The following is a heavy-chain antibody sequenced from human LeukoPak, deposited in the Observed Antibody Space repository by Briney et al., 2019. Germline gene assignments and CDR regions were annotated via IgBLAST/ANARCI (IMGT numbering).Heavy chain of an antibody. CDR3: AKDIYSGYDSYYFDY. V-gene: IGHV3-9*01. J-gene: IGHJ4*02. D-gene: IGHD5-12*01. CDR1: GFTFDDYA. Sequence: PGRSLRLSCAASGFTFDDYAMHWVRQAPGKGLEWVSGVSWNSGSIGYADSVKGGFTISRDNAKNSLYLQMNSLRAEDTALYYCAKDIYSGYDSYYFDYWGQGTLVTVSS. CDR2: VSWNSGSI.